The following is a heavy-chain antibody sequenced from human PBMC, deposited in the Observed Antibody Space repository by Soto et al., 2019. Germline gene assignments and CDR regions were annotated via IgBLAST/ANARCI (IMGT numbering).Heavy chain of an antibody. D-gene: IGHD1-7*01. V-gene: IGHV3-30-3*01. Sequence: QVQLVESGGGVVQPGRSLRLSCAASGFTFSSYAMHWVRQAPGKGLEWVAVISYDGSNNYYADSVKGRFTISRDNSKNTLYLKMKSLRAEDTAGYYCASDCYKLPEFYYYYGMDVWGQGTTVTVSS. J-gene: IGHJ6*02. CDR3: ASDCYKLPEFYYYYGMDV. CDR2: ISYDGSNN. CDR1: GFTFSSYA.